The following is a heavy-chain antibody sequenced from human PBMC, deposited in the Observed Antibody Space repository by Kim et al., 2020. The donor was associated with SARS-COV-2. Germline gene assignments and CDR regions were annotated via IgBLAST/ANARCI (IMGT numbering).Heavy chain of an antibody. V-gene: IGHV5-51*01. CDR3: ARIGDY. Sequence: PVDSDTRYSPSVQGQVTISADKSISTAYLQWSSLKASDTAMYYCARIGDYWGQGTLVTVSS. CDR2: PVDSDT. J-gene: IGHJ4*02. D-gene: IGHD2-15*01.